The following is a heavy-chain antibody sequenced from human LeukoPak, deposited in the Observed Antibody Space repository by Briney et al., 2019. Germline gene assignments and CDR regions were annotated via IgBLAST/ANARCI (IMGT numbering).Heavy chain of an antibody. D-gene: IGHD6-13*01. CDR3: ARDAAAQQLIHYFDY. CDR1: GLTVSRNF. V-gene: IGHV3-53*01. Sequence: PGGSLRLSCVASGLTVSRNFMGWVRQAPGKGLEWVSLIYDGGTTYYADSVKGRFIISRDNSKNTVYLQTNSLRAEDTAIYYCARDAAAQQLIHYFDYWGQGTPVTVSS. CDR2: IYDGGTT. J-gene: IGHJ4*02.